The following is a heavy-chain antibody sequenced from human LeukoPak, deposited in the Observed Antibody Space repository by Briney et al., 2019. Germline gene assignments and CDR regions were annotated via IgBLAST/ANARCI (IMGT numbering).Heavy chain of an antibody. CDR3: ARTRRGNPGDLGAFDI. D-gene: IGHD3-3*01. J-gene: IGHJ3*02. CDR1: GGTFSSYA. CDR2: IIPILGIA. Sequence: ASVKVSCKASGGTFSSYAISWVRQAPGQGLEWMGRIIPILGIANYAQKFQGRVTITADKSTSTAYMELSSLRSEDTAVYYCARTRRGNPGDLGAFDIWGQGTMVTVSS. V-gene: IGHV1-69*04.